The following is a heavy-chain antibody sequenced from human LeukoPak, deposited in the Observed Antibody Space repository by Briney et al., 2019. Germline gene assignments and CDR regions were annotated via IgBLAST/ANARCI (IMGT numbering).Heavy chain of an antibody. V-gene: IGHV3-21*01. CDR2: ISSSSSYI. Sequence: GGSLRLSCTASGFTFSSYTMNWVRQAPGKGLEWVSYISSSSSYIYYADSVKGRFTISRDNAENSLYLQMNSLRAEDTAVYYCARGSEGYCSGGGCYYGMDVWGQGTTVTVSS. CDR3: ARGSEGYCSGGGCYYGMDV. D-gene: IGHD2-15*01. CDR1: GFTFSSYT. J-gene: IGHJ6*01.